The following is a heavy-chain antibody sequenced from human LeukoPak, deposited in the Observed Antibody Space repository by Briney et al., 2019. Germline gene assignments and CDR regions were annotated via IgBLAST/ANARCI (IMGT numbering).Heavy chain of an antibody. V-gene: IGHV3-7*01. Sequence: GGSLRLSCAASGFTFSSYWMSWVRQATGKGLEWVANIKQDGSEKYYVDSVKGRFTISGDNAKNSLYLQMNSLRAEDTAVYYCARDDCSSISCYHNWFDPWGQGTLVTVSS. CDR3: ARDDCSSISCYHNWFDP. CDR1: GFTFSSYW. CDR2: IKQDGSEK. J-gene: IGHJ5*02. D-gene: IGHD2-2*01.